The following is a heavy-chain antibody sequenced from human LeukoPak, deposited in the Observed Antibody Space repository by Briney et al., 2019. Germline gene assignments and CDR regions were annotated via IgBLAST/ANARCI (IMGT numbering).Heavy chain of an antibody. CDR1: GYTFTGYH. D-gene: IGHD5-12*01. J-gene: IGHJ6*03. CDR3: ARVWVVAEDYYYYYMDV. CDR2: INPNSGGT. V-gene: IGHV1-2*02. Sequence: ASVKVSCKASGYTFTGYHMHWVRQAPGQGLEWMGWINPNSGGTNYAQKFQGRVTMTRDTSISTAYMELSRLRSDDTAVYYCARVWVVAEDYYYYYMDVWGKGTTVTVSS.